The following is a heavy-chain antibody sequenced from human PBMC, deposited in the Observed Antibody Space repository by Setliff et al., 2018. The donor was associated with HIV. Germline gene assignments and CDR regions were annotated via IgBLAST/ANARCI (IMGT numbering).Heavy chain of an antibody. Sequence: SETLSLTCTVSGGSISSSSYYWGWIRQPPGKGLEWIGSIFNDGRTYYNPSLKSRVTIPMDTSTNQFSLKLTPVTAADTAVYFCARHFPSISLFFGDPGPFDRWGQGALVTVSS. D-gene: IGHD3-10*01. CDR3: ARHFPSISLFFGDPGPFDR. J-gene: IGHJ4*02. CDR1: GGSISSSSYY. CDR2: IFNDGRT. V-gene: IGHV4-39*01.